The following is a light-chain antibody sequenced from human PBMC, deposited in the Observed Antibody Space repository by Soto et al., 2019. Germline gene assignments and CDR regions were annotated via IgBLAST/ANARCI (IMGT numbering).Light chain of an antibody. CDR3: SSYAGSNNLYV. V-gene: IGLV2-8*01. CDR1: SSDFGGYNY. Sequence: QSVLTQPPSASGSPGRSVTISCTGTSSDFGGYNYVSWYQQDPGKAPKLMIYEVSKRPSGVPDRFSGSKSGNTASLTVSGLQAEDEADYYCSSYAGSNNLYVFGTGTKVTVL. CDR2: EVS. J-gene: IGLJ1*01.